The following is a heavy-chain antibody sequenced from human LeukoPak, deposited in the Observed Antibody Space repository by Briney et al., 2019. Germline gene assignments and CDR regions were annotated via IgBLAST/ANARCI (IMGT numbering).Heavy chain of an antibody. Sequence: GGSLRLSCAASGFAISSYTMNWVRLAPGKGLEWVSSISSSGSKMYYADSLKGRFTVSRDNAKNSLYLQMNSLRAEDTAVYYCARALEADYWGQGILVTVSS. J-gene: IGHJ4*02. CDR3: ARALEADY. CDR1: GFAISSYT. V-gene: IGHV3-21*01. CDR2: ISSSGSKM.